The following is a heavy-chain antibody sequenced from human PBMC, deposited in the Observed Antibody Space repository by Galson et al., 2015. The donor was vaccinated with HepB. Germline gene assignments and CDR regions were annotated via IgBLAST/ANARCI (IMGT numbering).Heavy chain of an antibody. CDR3: ARGGPLPYWYFAL. CDR2: IVVGSGNI. Sequence: SVKVSCKASGSTFTSSAVQWVRQARGERLEGVGWIVVGSGNINYAHKFQGGVTMTTDTSTSTAYMELSSLSSDATAVYYCARGGPLPYWYFALWGRGTLVTVSS. CDR1: GSTFTSSA. D-gene: IGHD3-16*01. J-gene: IGHJ2*01. V-gene: IGHV1-58*01.